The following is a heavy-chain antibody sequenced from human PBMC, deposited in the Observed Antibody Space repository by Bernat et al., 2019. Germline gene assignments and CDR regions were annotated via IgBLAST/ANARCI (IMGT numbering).Heavy chain of an antibody. D-gene: IGHD6-13*01. CDR1: GFTFSSYA. V-gene: IGHV3-23*01. CDR3: AKRPPTGITTAGYYFDY. Sequence: EVKLLESGGGLVQPGGSLRLSCVASGFTFSSYAMSWVRQAPGKGLEWVSAISGSCGTTYYADSVEGRFTISRDNSKNTLYLQMNSLRAEDTAVYYCAKRPPTGITTAGYYFDYWGQGTLVTVSS. J-gene: IGHJ4*02. CDR2: ISGSCGTT.